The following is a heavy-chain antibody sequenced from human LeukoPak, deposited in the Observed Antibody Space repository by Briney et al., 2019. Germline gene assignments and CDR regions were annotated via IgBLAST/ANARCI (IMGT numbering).Heavy chain of an antibody. Sequence: GGSLRLSCAASGFTFSSYSMNWVRQAPGKGLEWVSSISSSSGYIYYADSVKGRFTISRDNAKNSLYLQMNSLRAEDTAVYYCARDRVAAAGPDYWGQGTLVTVSS. CDR2: ISSSSGYI. J-gene: IGHJ4*02. CDR1: GFTFSSYS. V-gene: IGHV3-21*01. CDR3: ARDRVAAAGPDY. D-gene: IGHD6-13*01.